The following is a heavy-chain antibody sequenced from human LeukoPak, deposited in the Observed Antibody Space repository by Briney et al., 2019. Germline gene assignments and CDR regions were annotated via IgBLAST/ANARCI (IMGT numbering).Heavy chain of an antibody. CDR2: ISSSGTTI. V-gene: IGHV3-11*04. Sequence: GGSLRLSCAASGFTFSDYYMSWIRQAPGKGLEWVSYISSSGTTIYYEDSVKGRFTISRDNAKNSLYLQMNSLRAEDTAIYFCAREDDWNYEDYWGQGTLVTVSS. D-gene: IGHD1-7*01. CDR1: GFTFSDYY. CDR3: AREDDWNYEDY. J-gene: IGHJ4*02.